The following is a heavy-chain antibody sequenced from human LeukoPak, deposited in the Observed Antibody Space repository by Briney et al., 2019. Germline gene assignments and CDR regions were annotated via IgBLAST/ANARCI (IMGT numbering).Heavy chain of an antibody. CDR3: ARHVGYCSSSTCHFDY. Sequence: GSLRLSCAASGFTVSSNYMSWVRQAPGKGLEWASTITASGGGTYYADSVKGRFTISRDNSKNTLYLQVNTLRAEDTAVYYCARHVGYCSSSTCHFDYWGQGTLVSVSS. V-gene: IGHV3-23*01. J-gene: IGHJ4*02. CDR2: ITASGGGT. D-gene: IGHD2-2*01. CDR1: GFTVSSNY.